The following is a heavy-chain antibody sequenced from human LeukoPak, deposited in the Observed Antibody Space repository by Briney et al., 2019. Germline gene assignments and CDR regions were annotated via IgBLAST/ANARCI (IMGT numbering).Heavy chain of an antibody. CDR3: AKDAQRGFDYSNSLDK. J-gene: IGHJ4*02. Sequence: PGRSLRLSCATSGFTFSHYGMHWVRQAPGKGLEWVAVIWSDGTNRYYGDPVKGRFTISRDNFQRTVYLQMNSLRAVDTAVYYCAKDAQRGFDYSNSLDKWGQGTLVTVSS. CDR1: GFTFSHYG. D-gene: IGHD4-11*01. V-gene: IGHV3-33*06. CDR2: IWSDGTNR.